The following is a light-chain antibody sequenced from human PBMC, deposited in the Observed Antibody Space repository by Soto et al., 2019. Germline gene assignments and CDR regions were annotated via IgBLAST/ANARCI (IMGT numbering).Light chain of an antibody. V-gene: IGKV3-15*01. CDR3: QQYTGQTTT. CDR1: QSVATN. CDR2: GAS. Sequence: IVRTQSPATLSVSPGERATLSCRASQSVATNLAWYQQKPGQAPRLLIYGASTRATGIPARFSGSGSGTDFTLTITRLQPEDSAVYFCQQYTGQTTTFGQGTRLEI. J-gene: IGKJ5*01.